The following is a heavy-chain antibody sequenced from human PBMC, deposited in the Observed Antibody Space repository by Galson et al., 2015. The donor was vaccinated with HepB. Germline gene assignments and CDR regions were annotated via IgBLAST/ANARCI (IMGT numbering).Heavy chain of an antibody. D-gene: IGHD3-9*01. CDR2: ISYDGSNK. CDR3: ARDSYDILTGYHIDY. J-gene: IGHJ4*02. Sequence: LRLSCAASGFPFSSYAMHWVRQAPGKGLEWVAVISYDGSNKYYADSVKGRFTISRDNSKNTLYLQMNSLRAEDTAVYYCARDSYDILTGYHIDYWGQGTLVTVSS. V-gene: IGHV3-30-3*01. CDR1: GFPFSSYA.